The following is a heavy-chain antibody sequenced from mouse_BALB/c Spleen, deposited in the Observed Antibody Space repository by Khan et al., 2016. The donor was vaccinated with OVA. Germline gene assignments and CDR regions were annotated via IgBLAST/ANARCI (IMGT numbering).Heavy chain of an antibody. CDR2: VSSGSATI. CDR1: GFTFSSFG. CDR3: TRSMISTWYFDF. Sequence: EVELVESGGGLVQPGGSRSLSCAASGFTFSSFGMHWVRQAPEKGLEWVAYVSSGSATIYYAETVKGRFTISRDNPKNTLFLHMTSLRSEDTAMYYCTRSMISTWYFDFWGAGTTVTVSS. V-gene: IGHV5-17*02. J-gene: IGHJ1*01. D-gene: IGHD2-4*01.